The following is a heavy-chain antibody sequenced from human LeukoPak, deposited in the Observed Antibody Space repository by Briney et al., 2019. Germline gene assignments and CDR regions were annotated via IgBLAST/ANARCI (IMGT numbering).Heavy chain of an antibody. Sequence: EASVKVSCKASGGTVSSYAISWVRQAPGQGLEWMGRIIPILGIANYAQRFQGRVTITADKSTSTAYMELSSLRSEDTAVYYCAREAWIQLYYYFDYWGQGTLVTVSS. CDR2: IIPILGIA. D-gene: IGHD5-18*01. CDR1: GGTVSSYA. J-gene: IGHJ4*02. CDR3: AREAWIQLYYYFDY. V-gene: IGHV1-69*04.